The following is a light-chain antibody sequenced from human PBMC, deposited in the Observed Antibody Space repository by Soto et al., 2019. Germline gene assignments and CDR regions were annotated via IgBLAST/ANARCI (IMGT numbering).Light chain of an antibody. V-gene: IGKV1-5*03. CDR1: QTISSW. Sequence: DIQSTQSHSTLSGSVGDRVTITCRASQTISSWLAWYQQKPGKAPKLLIYKASTLKSGVPSRFSGSGSGTEFTLTISSLQPDDFATYYCQHYNSYSEAFGQGTKVDNK. CDR2: KAS. J-gene: IGKJ1*01. CDR3: QHYNSYSEA.